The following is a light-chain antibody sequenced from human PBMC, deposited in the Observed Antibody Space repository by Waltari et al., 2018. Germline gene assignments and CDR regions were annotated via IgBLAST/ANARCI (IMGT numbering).Light chain of an antibody. V-gene: IGKV1-5*03. CDR2: KAS. Sequence: DIQMTQSPSTLSVSVGDRVTITCRASQSIGSWLAWYQQKPGKAPKLLIYKASSLESGVPSRFSGSGSGTEFTLTISSLQPDDFATYSCQQYSSYSTFGQGTKLEI. CDR3: QQYSSYST. CDR1: QSIGSW. J-gene: IGKJ2*01.